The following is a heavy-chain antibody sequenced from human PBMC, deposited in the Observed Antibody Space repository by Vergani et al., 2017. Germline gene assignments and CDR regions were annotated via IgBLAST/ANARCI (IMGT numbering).Heavy chain of an antibody. CDR1: GGSISSGDHC. Sequence: QVQLQESGPGVVKPSQTLSLTCAVSGGSISSGDHCWTWIRQPPGKGLVWIGYIFYSGTTYDNPSLRSRLTISVDTSQNQFSLKLRSVTAADTAVYYCARVDTQVPATSHFYYMDAWGKGTTVVVSS. CDR3: ARVDTQVPATSHFYYMDA. D-gene: IGHD6-25*01. J-gene: IGHJ6*03. V-gene: IGHV4-31*11. CDR2: IFYSGTT.